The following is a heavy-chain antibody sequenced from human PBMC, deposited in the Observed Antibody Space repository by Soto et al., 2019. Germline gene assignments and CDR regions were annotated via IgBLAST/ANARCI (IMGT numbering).Heavy chain of an antibody. CDR1: GFTFSSYS. D-gene: IGHD5-18*01. CDR3: ARDGGYSYGTFDY. V-gene: IGHV3-48*01. Sequence: GGSLRLSCASSGFTFSSYSMNWVRQAPGKGLEWVSYISSSSSTIYYPDSVKGRFTISRDNAKNSLYLQMNSLRAEDTAVYYCARDGGYSYGTFDYWGQGTLVTVSS. CDR2: ISSSSSTI. J-gene: IGHJ4*02.